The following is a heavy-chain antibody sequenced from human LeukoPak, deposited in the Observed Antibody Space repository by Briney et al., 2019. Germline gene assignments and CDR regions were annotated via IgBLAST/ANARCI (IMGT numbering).Heavy chain of an antibody. J-gene: IGHJ6*02. CDR2: IYTSGST. CDR1: GGSISSGSYY. V-gene: IGHV4-61*02. Sequence: SETLSLTCTVSGGSISSGSYYWSWIRQPARKGLEWIGRIYTSGSTNYNPSLKSRVTISVDTSKNQFSLKLSSVTAADTAVYYCARGADYYDSSGYYGRWRYYGMDVWGQGTTVTVSS. CDR3: ARGADYYDSSGYYGRWRYYGMDV. D-gene: IGHD3-22*01.